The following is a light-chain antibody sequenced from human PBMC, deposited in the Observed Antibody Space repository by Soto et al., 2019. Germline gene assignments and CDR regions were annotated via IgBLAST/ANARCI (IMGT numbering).Light chain of an antibody. V-gene: IGLV8-61*01. CDR2: STN. CDR3: VLYMGSGILI. Sequence: QAGVTQEPSLSVSPGGTVTLTCGLSYGSVSTNYYCSWFQQTPGQTPRTLIYSTNSRSSGVPDRFTGSILGNRAALTITGAQADDEADYYCVLYMGSGILIFGGGTKLTVL. CDR1: YGSVSTNYY. J-gene: IGLJ2*01.